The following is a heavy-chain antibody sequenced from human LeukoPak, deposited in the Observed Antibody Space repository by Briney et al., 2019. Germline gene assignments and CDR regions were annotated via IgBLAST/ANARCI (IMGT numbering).Heavy chain of an antibody. CDR2: INPSSSGT. V-gene: IGHV1-46*01. CDR1: GYTFTRYF. J-gene: IGHJ4*02. Sequence: GASVKVSCKASGYTFTRYFIHWVRQAPGQGLEWMGTINPSSSGTTFAQKFQGRVTMTRDTSTSTVYMELSSLRSDDTAVYYCVRDFYGGNSNGPDHWGQGTLVTVSS. CDR3: VRDFYGGNSNGPDH. D-gene: IGHD4-23*01.